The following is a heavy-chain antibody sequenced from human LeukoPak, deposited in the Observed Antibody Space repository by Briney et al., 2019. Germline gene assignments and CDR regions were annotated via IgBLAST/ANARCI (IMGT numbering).Heavy chain of an antibody. J-gene: IGHJ4*02. CDR1: GFTFSTYG. Sequence: GGSLRLSCAASGFTFSTYGMSMSWVRQTPGKGLEWVSAISGSGGITYYADSVRGRFTISGDNSKNTLFLQMNSLRAEDTAVYYCARDLETGDFDYWGQGTLVTVSS. D-gene: IGHD7-27*01. CDR2: ISGSGGIT. CDR3: ARDLETGDFDY. V-gene: IGHV3-23*01.